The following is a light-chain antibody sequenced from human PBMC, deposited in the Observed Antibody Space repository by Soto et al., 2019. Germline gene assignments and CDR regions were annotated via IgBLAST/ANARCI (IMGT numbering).Light chain of an antibody. CDR2: DAS. CDR1: QSVSSY. V-gene: IGKV3-11*01. Sequence: EIVLTQSPATLSLSPGERATLSCGASQSVSSYLAWYQQKPGQAPRLLIYDASNRATGIPARFSGSGSGTDFTLTISSLEPEDFAVYYCQQRRSWPLTFGGGTKVDIK. J-gene: IGKJ4*01. CDR3: QQRRSWPLT.